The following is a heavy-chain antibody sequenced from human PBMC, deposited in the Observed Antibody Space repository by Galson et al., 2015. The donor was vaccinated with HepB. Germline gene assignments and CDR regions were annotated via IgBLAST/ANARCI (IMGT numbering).Heavy chain of an antibody. CDR3: ATGAIDTDFYYYHYHNDV. CDR2: IIPRFDTA. J-gene: IGHJ6*01. D-gene: IGHD3-16*01. CDR1: GDTFSKYA. Sequence: SVKVSCKASGDTFSKYAINWVRQAPTQRLEWLGGIIPRFDTANYARKLQDRVTTTADKFTSTAYMELHRLTSDDTAVYYCATGAIDTDFYYYHYHNDVWGPGTTVTVSS. V-gene: IGHV1-69*06.